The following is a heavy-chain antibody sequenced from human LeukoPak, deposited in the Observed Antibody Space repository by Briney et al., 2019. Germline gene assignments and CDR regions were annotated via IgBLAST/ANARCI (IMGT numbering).Heavy chain of an antibody. D-gene: IGHD6-13*01. CDR2: IKQDGGTK. CDR3: ARETIAAAGVDY. V-gene: IGHV3-7*01. Sequence: GGSLRLSCAASGFSFSTYWLSWVRQAPGKGLEWVANIKQDGGTKYYLAPVKGRFTISRDNAKNSLYLQMNSLRAEDTAVYYCARETIAAAGVDYWGQGTLVSVSS. CDR1: GFSFSTYW. J-gene: IGHJ4*02.